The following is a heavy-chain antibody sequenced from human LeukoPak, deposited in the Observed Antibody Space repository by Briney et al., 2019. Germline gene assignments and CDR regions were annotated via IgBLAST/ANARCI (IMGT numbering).Heavy chain of an antibody. CDR3: ARCVAVAGYAFDI. Sequence: SETLSLTCTVYGGSFSGYYWSWIRQPPGKGLEGIGEINHSGSTNYNASLKSRVTISVDTSKNQFSLKLSSVTAADTAVYYCARCVAVAGYAFDIWGQGTMVTVSS. CDR2: INHSGST. J-gene: IGHJ3*02. V-gene: IGHV4-34*01. D-gene: IGHD6-19*01. CDR1: GGSFSGYY.